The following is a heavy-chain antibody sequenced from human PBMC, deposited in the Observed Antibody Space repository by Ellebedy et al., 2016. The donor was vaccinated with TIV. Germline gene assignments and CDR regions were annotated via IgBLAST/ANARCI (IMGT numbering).Heavy chain of an antibody. CDR3: AYRSTTPRYYYYGMDV. Sequence: SVKVSCXASGGTFSSYAISWVRQAPGQGLEWMGGIIPIFGTANYAQKFQGRVTITADESTSTAYMELSSLRSEDTAVYYCAYRSTTPRYYYYGMDVWGQGTTVTVAS. V-gene: IGHV1-69*13. CDR2: IIPIFGTA. CDR1: GGTFSSYA. J-gene: IGHJ6*02. D-gene: IGHD4-17*01.